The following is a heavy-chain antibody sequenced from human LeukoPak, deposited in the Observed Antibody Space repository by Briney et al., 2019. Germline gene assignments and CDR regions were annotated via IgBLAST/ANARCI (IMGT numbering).Heavy chain of an antibody. CDR1: GFSFSSYG. V-gene: IGHV3-30*02. Sequence: GGSLRLSCVASGFSFSSYGMHWVRRAPGKGLEWMTFIWFDGSEKYYADSVKGRFTISRDYSKNTLFLQMSSLRPEDTAVYYCALGKNFGYHYFDFWGQGALVTVSS. CDR3: ALGKNFGYHYFDF. D-gene: IGHD2-2*03. CDR2: IWFDGSEK. J-gene: IGHJ4*02.